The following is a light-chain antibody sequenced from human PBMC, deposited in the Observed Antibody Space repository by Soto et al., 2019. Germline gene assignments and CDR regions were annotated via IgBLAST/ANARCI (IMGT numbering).Light chain of an antibody. J-gene: IGKJ1*01. CDR2: DAS. CDR1: QSVGTF. Sequence: EIVLTQSPATLSLSPGERATLSCRASQSVGTFFAWYQQKPGQAPRLLIYDASNRATGIPPRFSGSGSGTDFTLTISSLEPEDFAVYYCQQYGSSGTFGQGTKVDIK. CDR3: QQYGSSGT. V-gene: IGKV3-11*01.